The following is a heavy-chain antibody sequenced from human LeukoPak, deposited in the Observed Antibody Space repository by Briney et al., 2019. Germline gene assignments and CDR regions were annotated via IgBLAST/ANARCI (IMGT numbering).Heavy chain of an antibody. D-gene: IGHD3-10*01. CDR3: AKQYYYGSGSPLDY. CDR1: GFTFSSYG. J-gene: IGHJ4*02. V-gene: IGHV3-30*18. CDR2: ISYDGSNK. Sequence: GGSLRLSCSASGFTFSSYGMHWVRQAPGKGLEWVAVISYDGSNKYHADSMKGRFTISRDNSKNTLYLQMNSLRAEDTAVYYCAKQYYYGSGSPLDYWGQGTLVTVSS.